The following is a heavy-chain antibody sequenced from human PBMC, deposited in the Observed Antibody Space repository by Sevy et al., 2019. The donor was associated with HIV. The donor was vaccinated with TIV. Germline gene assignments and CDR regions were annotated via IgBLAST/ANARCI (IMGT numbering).Heavy chain of an antibody. Sequence: GGSLRLSCAASGFTFSTYAMSWVRQAPGKGLEWVSAISGSGDSTYYASSVKGRFTISRDNSKNTLYLEMNSLRAEDTALYYCWINYDFWSGCPSADVWGQGTTVTVSS. CDR1: GFTFSTYA. J-gene: IGHJ6*02. CDR3: WINYDFWSGCPSADV. V-gene: IGHV3-23*01. CDR2: ISGSGDST. D-gene: IGHD3-3*01.